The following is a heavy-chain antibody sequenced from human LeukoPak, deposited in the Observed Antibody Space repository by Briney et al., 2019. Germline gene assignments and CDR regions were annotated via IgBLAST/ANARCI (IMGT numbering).Heavy chain of an antibody. CDR1: GFTFSSYG. J-gene: IGHJ4*02. D-gene: IGHD3-22*01. CDR2: IRYDGSNK. CDR3: AKDGPIYYDSSGYFY. Sequence: GGSLRLSCAASGFTFSSYGMHWVRQAPGKGLEWVAFIRYDGSNKYYADSVKGRFTISRDNSKNTLYLQMNSLRAEDTAVYYCAKDGPIYYDSSGYFYWGQGTLVTVSS. V-gene: IGHV3-30*02.